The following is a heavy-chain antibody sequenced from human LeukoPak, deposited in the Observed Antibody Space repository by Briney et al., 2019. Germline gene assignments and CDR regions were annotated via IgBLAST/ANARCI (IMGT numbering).Heavy chain of an antibody. CDR2: ISSSGSTI. V-gene: IGHV3-48*04. J-gene: IGHJ6*03. CDR3: ARVGDDTAMVPHYYYYMDV. D-gene: IGHD5-18*01. Sequence: GGSLRLSCAASGFTFNTYGMSWVRQAPGKGLEWVSYISSSGSTIYYADSVKGRFTISRDNAKNSLYLQMNSLRAEDTAVYYCARVGDDTAMVPHYYYYMDVWGKGTTVTISS. CDR1: GFTFNTYG.